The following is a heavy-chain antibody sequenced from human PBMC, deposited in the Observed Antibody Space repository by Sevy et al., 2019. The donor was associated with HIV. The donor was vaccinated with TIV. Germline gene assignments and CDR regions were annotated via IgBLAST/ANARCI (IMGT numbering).Heavy chain of an antibody. CDR1: GFTPSTYG. CDR3: ARDPRMYGDYLLAYFDY. J-gene: IGHJ4*02. Sequence: GGSLRLSCAASGFTPSTYGMHWVRQAPGKGLEWVAVIGYDGSNKYYADSVKGRFPISRDNSKNTLFLQMDSLMAEDTAVYYCARDPRMYGDYLLAYFDYWGQGTLVTVSS. V-gene: IGHV3-33*01. CDR2: IGYDGSNK. D-gene: IGHD2-8*01.